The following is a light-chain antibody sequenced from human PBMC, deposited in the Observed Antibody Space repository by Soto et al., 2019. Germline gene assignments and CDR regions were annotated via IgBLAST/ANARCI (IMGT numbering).Light chain of an antibody. V-gene: IGKV1-5*03. CDR3: QQYNSYPWT. J-gene: IGKJ1*01. CDR1: QSISSW. Sequence: DIQMTQSPSTLSASVGDRVTITCRASQSISSWLAWYQQKPGKAPNLLIYKGSSLESGVPSRFSGSASGTEFTLTISSLQPDDFATYYCQQYNSYPWTFGRGTKVEIK. CDR2: KGS.